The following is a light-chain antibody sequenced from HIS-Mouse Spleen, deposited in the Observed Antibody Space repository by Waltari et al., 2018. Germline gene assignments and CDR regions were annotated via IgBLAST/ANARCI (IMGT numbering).Light chain of an antibody. Sequence: QSVLTQPPSASGTPGQRVTISCSASSSNIGSKYVYWYQPLPGTAPKLLIYRNNQRPSGVPDRFSGSKSGTSASLAISGLRSEDEADYYCAAWDDSLSGRVFGGGTKLTVL. CDR3: AAWDDSLSGRV. J-gene: IGLJ3*02. CDR2: RNN. V-gene: IGLV1-47*01. CDR1: SSNIGSKY.